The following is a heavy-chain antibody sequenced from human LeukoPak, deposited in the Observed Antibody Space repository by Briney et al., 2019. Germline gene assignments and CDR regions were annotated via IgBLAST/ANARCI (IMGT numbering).Heavy chain of an antibody. CDR2: INHSGST. Sequence: PSETLSLTCAVYGGSFSGYYWSWIRQPPGKGLEWIGEINHSGSTNYNPSLKSRVTISVDTSKNQFSLKLSSVTAADTAVYYCARGRHPTVGRWLDPWGQGTLVTVSS. CDR3: ARGRHPTVGRWLDP. J-gene: IGHJ5*02. V-gene: IGHV4-34*01. CDR1: GGSFSGYY.